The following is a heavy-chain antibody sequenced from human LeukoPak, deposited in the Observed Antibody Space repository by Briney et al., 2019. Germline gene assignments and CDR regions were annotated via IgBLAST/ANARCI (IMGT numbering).Heavy chain of an antibody. CDR1: GGSFSGSY. J-gene: IGHJ6*02. Sequence: PSETLSLTCGVFGGSFSGSYWSWIRQPPGKGLEWIGEISHSGSISYNSSIKSRVTISVDMSKNQFSLRLRSVTAADTAVYYCARADCSSTSCSGVWGQGTTVTVSS. D-gene: IGHD2-2*01. CDR2: ISHSGSI. CDR3: ARADCSSTSCSGV. V-gene: IGHV4-34*01.